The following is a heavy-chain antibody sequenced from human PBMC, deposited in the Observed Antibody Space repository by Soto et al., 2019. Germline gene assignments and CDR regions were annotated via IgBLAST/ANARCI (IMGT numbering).Heavy chain of an antibody. D-gene: IGHD3-10*01. Sequence: ASVKVSCKASGYTFTGYYMHWVRQAPGQGLEWMGWINPNSGGTNYAQKFQGRVTMTRDTSISTAYMELSRLRSDDTAVYYCARSITMVRGVIGFDYWGQGTLVTVS. CDR2: INPNSGGT. V-gene: IGHV1-2*02. CDR1: GYTFTGYY. J-gene: IGHJ4*02. CDR3: ARSITMVRGVIGFDY.